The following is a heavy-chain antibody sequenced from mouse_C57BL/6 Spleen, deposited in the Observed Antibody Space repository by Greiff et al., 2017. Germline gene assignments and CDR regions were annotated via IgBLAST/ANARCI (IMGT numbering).Heavy chain of an antibody. CDR2: ISSGSSTI. V-gene: IGHV5-17*01. CDR1: GFTFSDYG. CDR3: ATLGTTVVANAMDY. J-gene: IGHJ4*01. D-gene: IGHD1-1*01. Sequence: DVQLVESGGGLVKPGGSLKLSCAASGFTFSDYGMHWVRQAPEKGLEWVAYISSGSSTIYYADTVKGRFTISRDNAKNTLFLQMTSLRSEDTAMYYCATLGTTVVANAMDYWGQGTSVTVSS.